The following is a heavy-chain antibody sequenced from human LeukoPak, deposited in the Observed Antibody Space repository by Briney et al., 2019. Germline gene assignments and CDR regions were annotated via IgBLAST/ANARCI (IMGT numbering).Heavy chain of an antibody. CDR3: AELGITMIGGV. CDR2: IKEDGSEK. J-gene: IGHJ6*04. Sequence: PGGSLRLSCAASGFTFSRYWMSWVRQAPGKGLEWVANIKEDGSEKHYVDSVKGRFSISRDNAKNSVYLQMNSLRAEDTAVYYCAELGITMIGGVWGKGTTVTISS. D-gene: IGHD3-10*02. CDR1: GFTFSRYW. V-gene: IGHV3-7*01.